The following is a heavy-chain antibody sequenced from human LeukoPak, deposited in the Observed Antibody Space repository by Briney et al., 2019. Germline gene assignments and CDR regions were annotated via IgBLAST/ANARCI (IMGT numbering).Heavy chain of an antibody. Sequence: PSETLSLTCAVYGGSFSGYYWSWIRQPPGKGLEWIGEINHSGSTNYNPSLKSRVTISVDTSKNQFSLRLSSVTAADTAVYYCARGPPYCGGDCYSSFDYWGQGTRVTVSS. V-gene: IGHV4-34*01. CDR1: GGSFSGYY. D-gene: IGHD2-21*02. J-gene: IGHJ4*02. CDR3: ARGPPYCGGDCYSSFDY. CDR2: INHSGST.